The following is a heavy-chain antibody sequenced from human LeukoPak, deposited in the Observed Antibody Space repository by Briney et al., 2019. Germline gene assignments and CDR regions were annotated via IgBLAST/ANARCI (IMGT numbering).Heavy chain of an antibody. V-gene: IGHV1-69*01. CDR2: IIPIFGTA. CDR3: ARARIVVVTAIPSAFDI. CDR1: GGTFSRHA. J-gene: IGHJ3*02. D-gene: IGHD2-21*02. Sequence: GASVKVSCKASGGTFSRHAISWVRQAPGQGLEWMGGIIPIFGTANYAQKFQGRVTITADESTSTAYMELSSLRSEDTAVYYCARARIVVVTAIPSAFDIWGQGTMVTVSS.